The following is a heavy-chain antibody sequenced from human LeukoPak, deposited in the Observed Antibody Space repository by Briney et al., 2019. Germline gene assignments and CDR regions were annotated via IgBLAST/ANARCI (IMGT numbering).Heavy chain of an antibody. CDR2: ISSSSSYI. D-gene: IGHD1-7*01. CDR3: ARDLNWNYALDY. V-gene: IGHV3-21*01. CDR1: GFTFSSYS. J-gene: IGHJ4*02. Sequence: PGGSLRLSCAASGFTFSSYSMNWVRQAPGKGLEWVSSISSSSSYIYYADSVKGRFTISRDNAKNSLYLQMNSLRAEDTAVYYCARDLNWNYALDYWGQGTLVTVSS.